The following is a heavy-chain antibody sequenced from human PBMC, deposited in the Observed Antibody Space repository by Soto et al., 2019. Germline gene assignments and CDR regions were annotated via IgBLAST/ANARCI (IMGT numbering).Heavy chain of an antibody. Sequence: GASVKVSCKASGGTFSSYAISWVRQAPGQGLEWMGGIIPIFGTANYAQKFQGRVTITADESTSTAYMELSSLRSEDTAVYYCARAHYYDSSGYSAYWGQGTLVTVSS. V-gene: IGHV1-69*13. CDR1: GGTFSSYA. D-gene: IGHD3-22*01. CDR2: IIPIFGTA. J-gene: IGHJ4*02. CDR3: ARAHYYDSSGYSAY.